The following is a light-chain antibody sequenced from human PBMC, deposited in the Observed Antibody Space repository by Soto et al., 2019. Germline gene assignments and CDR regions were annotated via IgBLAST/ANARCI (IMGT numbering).Light chain of an antibody. CDR3: QQSYTLPWT. CDR2: AAS. V-gene: IGKV1-39*01. CDR1: QTISTY. J-gene: IGKJ1*01. Sequence: DIQMTQSPSSLSASVGDRVTITCRASQTISTYLNWYQQKPGKAPKVLIYAASSLQSGVPSRFSGSGSGTDFTLTISNLQPEDFATYYCQQSYTLPWTFGQGTKVEIK.